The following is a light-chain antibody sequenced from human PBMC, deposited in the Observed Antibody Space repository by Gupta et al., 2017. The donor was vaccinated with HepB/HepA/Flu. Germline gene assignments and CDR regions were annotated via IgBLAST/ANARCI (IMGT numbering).Light chain of an antibody. V-gene: IGKV3-20*01. CDR2: GAS. CDR1: QSVSSNY. Sequence: EILLTQSPGTLSLSPGERATLSCRASQSVSSNYLAWYQQKPGQAPRLLIYGASSRATGIPDRFSGSGSGADFTLTISRLEPEDFAVYYCQQYGNSPPNTFGQGTRLEIK. J-gene: IGKJ5*01. CDR3: QQYGNSPPNT.